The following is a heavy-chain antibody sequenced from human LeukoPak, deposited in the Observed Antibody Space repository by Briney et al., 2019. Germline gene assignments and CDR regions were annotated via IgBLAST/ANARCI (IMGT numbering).Heavy chain of an antibody. D-gene: IGHD2-15*01. CDR3: ARDGRVGYYYYYMDV. CDR1: GGSISSGGYY. V-gene: IGHV4-31*03. Sequence: SQTLSLTCTVSGGSISSGGYYWSWIRQHPGKGLEWIGYIYYSGSTYYNPSFKSRVTISVDTSKNQFSLKLSSVTAADTAVYYCARDGRVGYYYYYMDVWGKGTTVTVSS. J-gene: IGHJ6*03. CDR2: IYYSGST.